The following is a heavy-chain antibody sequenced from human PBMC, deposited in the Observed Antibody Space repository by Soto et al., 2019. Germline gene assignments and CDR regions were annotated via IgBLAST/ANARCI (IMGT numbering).Heavy chain of an antibody. CDR1: GGSVTTDLYY. CDR2: VYHSGGT. J-gene: IGHJ4*02. Sequence: QVQLQESGPGLVKPSETLSLTCTVSGGSVTTDLYYWGWIRQPPRRGLEWIGYVYHSGGTNYNPSLESRVSMSVDTSTNRFSLKLTSVTTADTAVYFCARFQSGYMHVDYWGGGTLVTVSS. CDR3: ARFQSGYMHVDY. D-gene: IGHD5-18*01. V-gene: IGHV4-61*03.